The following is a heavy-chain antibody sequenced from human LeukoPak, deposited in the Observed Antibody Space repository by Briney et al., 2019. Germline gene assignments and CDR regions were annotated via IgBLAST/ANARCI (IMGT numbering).Heavy chain of an antibody. Sequence: GGSLRLSCAASGFTFSGSAMHWVRQASGKGLEWVGRIRSKTNSYATAYAASVKGRFTISRDDSKNTAYLQMTSLGAEDTAVYYCVRGGFGHAMDVWGQGTTVTVSS. CDR2: IRSKTNSYAT. D-gene: IGHD3-10*01. CDR3: VRGGFGHAMDV. V-gene: IGHV3-73*01. J-gene: IGHJ6*02. CDR1: GFTFSGSA.